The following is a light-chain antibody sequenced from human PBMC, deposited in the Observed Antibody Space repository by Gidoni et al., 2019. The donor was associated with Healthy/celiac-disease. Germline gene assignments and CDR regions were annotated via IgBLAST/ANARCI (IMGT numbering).Light chain of an antibody. V-gene: IGLV2-14*01. J-gene: IGLJ1*01. Sequence: QSALTQPASMSGSPGQSITISCTRTSSDVGGYNYVSWYQQHPGKAPKLMIYEVSNRPPGVSNRFSGSKAGNTASLTISGLQAEDEADYYCSSYTSSSTLVFGTGTKVTVL. CDR2: EVS. CDR1: SSDVGGYNY. CDR3: SSYTSSSTLV.